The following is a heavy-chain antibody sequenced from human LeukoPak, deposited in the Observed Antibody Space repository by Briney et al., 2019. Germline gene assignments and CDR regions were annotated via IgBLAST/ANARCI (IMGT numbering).Heavy chain of an antibody. CDR1: GGSISSYY. CDR3: ARGPISGSYLGL. J-gene: IGHJ4*02. Sequence: PSETLSLTCTVSGGSISSYYWSWIRQPPGKGLEWIGYIYYSGSTNYNPSLKSRVTISVDTSKNQFSLKLSSVTAADTAVYYCARGPISGSYLGLWGQGTLVTVSS. V-gene: IGHV4-59*12. CDR2: IYYSGST. D-gene: IGHD3-10*01.